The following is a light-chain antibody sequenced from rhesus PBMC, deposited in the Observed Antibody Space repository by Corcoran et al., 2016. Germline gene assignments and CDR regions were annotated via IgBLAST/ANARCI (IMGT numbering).Light chain of an antibody. V-gene: IGKV1-37*01. CDR2: YTS. CDR3: QQYNSAPRT. J-gene: IGKJ1*01. Sequence: DIQMTQSTSSLSASVGDRVTITCRASQGISSYLAWYQQKPRKALKPLIYYTSNLDSGVPSRFSGSGTVTEFTFTISSLQPEDFATYYWQQYNSAPRTFGQGTKVEIK. CDR1: QGISSY.